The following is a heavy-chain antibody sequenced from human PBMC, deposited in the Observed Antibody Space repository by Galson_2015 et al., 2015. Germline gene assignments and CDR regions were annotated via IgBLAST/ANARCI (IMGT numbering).Heavy chain of an antibody. Sequence: SLRLSCAASGFTFGDYAMAWVRQGPGKGLEWVGFIRRKAYGGTTGCAASVKGRFTISRDDSKSVAFLQMNSLKTEDTAVYYCARAQYDSTWYFDYWGQGVLVTVSS. CDR2: IRRKAYGGTT. V-gene: IGHV3-49*04. CDR3: ARAQYDSTWYFDY. J-gene: IGHJ4*02. CDR1: GFTFGDYA. D-gene: IGHD3-22*01.